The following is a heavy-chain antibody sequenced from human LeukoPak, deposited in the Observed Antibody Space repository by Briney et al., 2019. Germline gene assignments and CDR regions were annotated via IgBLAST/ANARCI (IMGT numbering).Heavy chain of an antibody. J-gene: IGHJ4*02. CDR3: VRHISANTGYFDS. V-gene: IGHV4-39*01. CDR1: DGSVSSGTYY. Sequence: SETLSLTCTISDGSVSSGTYYWGWLRQSPGKGLEWIGSIHYSGSSYYNPSLKSRAAIFVDTSRDQFSMDLSYVTAADTALYYCVRHISANTGYFDSCGQGTLVTVSS. CDR2: IHYSGSS.